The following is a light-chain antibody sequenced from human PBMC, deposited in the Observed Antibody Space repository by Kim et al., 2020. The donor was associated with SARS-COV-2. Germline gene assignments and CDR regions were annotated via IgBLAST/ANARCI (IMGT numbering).Light chain of an antibody. CDR3: QLFSSSPPAYT. J-gene: IGKJ2*01. V-gene: IGKV3-20*01. CDR2: ASS. CDR1: PSVSSNY. Sequence: GERTTRTCRDSPSVSSNYVAWYQQKLGQAPSLLVFASSSRTAGTPDRFSGSGSGTDFTLTISRVEPEDFAVYYCQLFSSSPPAYTFGQGTKLEI.